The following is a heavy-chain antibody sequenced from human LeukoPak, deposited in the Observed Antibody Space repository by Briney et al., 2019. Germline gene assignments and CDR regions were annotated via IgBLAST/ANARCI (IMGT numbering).Heavy chain of an antibody. Sequence: VGSPRLSSAPSVVSFAKYVMSSGPPAPGTGLERVSDTDGVGSLNTYHQDPVKGRSTISREDSKNTLFLQMKSLRAADTAVYYCAGGADWNEREGDWFDPWGQRTLVTVSS. D-gene: IGHD1-1*01. J-gene: IGHJ5*02. CDR3: AGGADWNEREGDWFDP. CDR2: TDGVGSLNT. CDR1: VVSFAKYV. V-gene: IGHV3-23*03.